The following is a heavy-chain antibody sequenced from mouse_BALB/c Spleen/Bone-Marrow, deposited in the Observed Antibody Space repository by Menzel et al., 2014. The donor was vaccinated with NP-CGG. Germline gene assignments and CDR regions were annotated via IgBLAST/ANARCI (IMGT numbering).Heavy chain of an antibody. V-gene: IGHV1S130*01. D-gene: IGHD4-1*01. J-gene: IGHJ2*01. CDR3: ARELGRGYYFDY. CDR2: IHPNSGNT. CDR1: GYTFXSSW. Sequence: QVQLQQSGSLLVKPGASVKLSCKASGYTFXSSWMHWAKQRPGQGLEWIGEIHPNSGNTNYNEKFKGKATLTVDTSSSTAYVDLSSLTSEDSAVYYCARELGRGYYFDYWGQGTTLTVSS.